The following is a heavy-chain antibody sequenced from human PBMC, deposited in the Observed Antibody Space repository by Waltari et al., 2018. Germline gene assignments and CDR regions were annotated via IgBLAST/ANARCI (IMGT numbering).Heavy chain of an antibody. CDR2: DRSKAYWETT. J-gene: IGHJ5*02. Sequence: DVQLAESGGGLVQPGRSLRLSCTTSGFTFVDYSMNWVRQAPGQGLEWEGFDRSKAYWETTDYAASVRGRFTISRDDSKSIAYLQMNSLKTEDTAIYFCARDLMYGEHPLFDRWGQGTLVTVSS. V-gene: IGHV3-49*04. CDR3: ARDLMYGEHPLFDR. D-gene: IGHD4-17*01. CDR1: GFTFVDYS.